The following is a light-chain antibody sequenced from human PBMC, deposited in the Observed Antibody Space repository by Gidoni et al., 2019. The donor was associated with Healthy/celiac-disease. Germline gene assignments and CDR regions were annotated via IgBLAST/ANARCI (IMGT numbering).Light chain of an antibody. J-gene: IGKJ5*01. CDR2: GAS. Sequence: ATLSCRASQSVSSNLAWYQQKPGQAPRLLIYGASTRATGIPARFSGSGAGTEFTITISSLQSEDFAVYYCQQYNNWPPITFGQGTRLEIK. V-gene: IGKV3-15*01. CDR1: QSVSSN. CDR3: QQYNNWPPIT.